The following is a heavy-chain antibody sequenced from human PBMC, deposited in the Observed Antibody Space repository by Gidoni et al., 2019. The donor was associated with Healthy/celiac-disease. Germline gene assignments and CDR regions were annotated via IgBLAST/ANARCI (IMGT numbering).Heavy chain of an antibody. J-gene: IGHJ5*02. Sequence: QVQLVQSGSELKKPGASVKVSCKAPGYTFTSYAMNWVRQAPGQGLEWMGWINTNTGNPTYAQGFTGRFVFSLDTSVSTAYLQSSSLKAEDTAVYYCARESGGYDFWSGFPDNWFDPWGQGTLVTVSS. D-gene: IGHD3-3*01. V-gene: IGHV7-4-1*02. CDR1: GYTFTSYA. CDR3: ARESGGYDFWSGFPDNWFDP. CDR2: INTNTGNP.